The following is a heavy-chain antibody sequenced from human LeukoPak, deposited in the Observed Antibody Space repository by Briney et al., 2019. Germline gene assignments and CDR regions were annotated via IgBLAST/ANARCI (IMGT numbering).Heavy chain of an antibody. V-gene: IGHV3-9*03. Sequence: PGRSLRLSCAASGFTFDDYAMHWVRQAPGKGLEWVSGISWNSGSIGYADSVKGRFTISRDNAKNSLYLQMNSLRAEDMALYYCAKGLGDGYNWRAFDHWGQGTLVTVSS. CDR3: AKGLGDGYNWRAFDH. D-gene: IGHD5-24*01. CDR1: GFTFDDYA. CDR2: ISWNSGSI. J-gene: IGHJ4*02.